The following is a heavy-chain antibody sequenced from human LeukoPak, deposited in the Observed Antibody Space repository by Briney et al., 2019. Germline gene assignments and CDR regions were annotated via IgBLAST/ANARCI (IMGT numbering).Heavy chain of an antibody. CDR1: GGSFSGYY. Sequence: SETLSLTCAVYGGSFSGYYWSWIRHPPGKGLEWVGEINHSGSTNYNPSLKSRVTISVDTSKNQFSLKLSSVTAADTAVYYCARGRGYYHYYYMDVWGKGTTVTVSS. J-gene: IGHJ6*03. D-gene: IGHD3-3*01. V-gene: IGHV4-34*01. CDR2: INHSGST. CDR3: ARGRGYYHYYYMDV.